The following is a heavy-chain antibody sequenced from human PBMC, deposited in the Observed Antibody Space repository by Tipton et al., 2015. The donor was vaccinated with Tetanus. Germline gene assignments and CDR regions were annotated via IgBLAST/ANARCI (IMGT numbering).Heavy chain of an antibody. D-gene: IGHD5-18*01. J-gene: IGHJ4*02. CDR1: GGSVSSGSYY. V-gene: IGHV4-61*01. Sequence: LRLSCTVSGGSVSSGSYYWSWIRQPPGKGLEWIGYIYYSGSTNYNPSLKSRVTISVDTSKNQFSLKLSSVTAADTAVYYCARGVDTAMDASNFDYWGQGTLVTVSS. CDR3: ARGVDTAMDASNFDY. CDR2: IYYSGST.